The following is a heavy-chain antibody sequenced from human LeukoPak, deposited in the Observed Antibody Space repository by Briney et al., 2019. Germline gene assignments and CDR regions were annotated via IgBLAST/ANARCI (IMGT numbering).Heavy chain of an antibody. D-gene: IGHD3-10*01. CDR3: ARDSSGSGRWGDYYYYMDV. Sequence: SVKVSCKASGGTFSSYAISWVRQAPGQGLEWMGGIIPMFGTANYAQKFQGRVTITADKSTSTAYMKLSSLRFEDTAVYYCARDSSGSGRWGDYYYYMDVWGKGTTVTISS. J-gene: IGHJ6*03. V-gene: IGHV1-69*06. CDR1: GGTFSSYA. CDR2: IIPMFGTA.